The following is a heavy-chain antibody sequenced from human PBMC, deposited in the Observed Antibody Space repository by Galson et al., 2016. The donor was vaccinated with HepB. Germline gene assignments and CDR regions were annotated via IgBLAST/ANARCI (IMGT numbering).Heavy chain of an antibody. CDR3: ARAYQYTLGY. Sequence: SLRLSCAASGLTFSRFWMTWVRQAPGKGLEWVANINQDGSEKHYLDSVRGRFTTSRDNAKNSLYLEMHSLRAEDTAVYFCARAYQYTLGYWGQGALVTVSS. CDR2: INQDGSEK. V-gene: IGHV3-7*04. D-gene: IGHD1-1*01. CDR1: GLTFSRFW. J-gene: IGHJ4*02.